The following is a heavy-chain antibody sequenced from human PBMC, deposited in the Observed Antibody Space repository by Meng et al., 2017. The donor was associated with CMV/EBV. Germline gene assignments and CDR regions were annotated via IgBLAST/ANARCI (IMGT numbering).Heavy chain of an antibody. J-gene: IGHJ4*02. D-gene: IGHD6-13*01. CDR1: GGSISSSSYY. CDR3: AAGTSPLSDY. CDR2: IYYSGST. Sequence: SETLSLTCTVTGGSISSSSYYWGWIRQPPGKGLEWIGSIYYSGSTYYNPSLKSRVTISVDTSKNQFSLKLSSVTAADTAVYYCAAGTSPLSDYWGQGTLVTVSS. V-gene: IGHV4-39*07.